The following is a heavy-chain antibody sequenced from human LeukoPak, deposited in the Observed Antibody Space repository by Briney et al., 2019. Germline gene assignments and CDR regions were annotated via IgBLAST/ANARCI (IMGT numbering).Heavy chain of an antibody. D-gene: IGHD6-6*01. V-gene: IGHV1-8*01. CDR1: GYTFTNYD. CDR2: MNPNSGNT. J-gene: IGHJ5*02. CDR3: ARGEIAARRGSWFDP. Sequence: ASVMVSCKSSGYTFTNYDIHWVRQATGQGLEWMGWMNPNSGNTGYAQKFQGRVTNTRDTSISTAYMELSSLRSDDTAVYYCARGEIAARRGSWFDPWGQGTLVTVSS.